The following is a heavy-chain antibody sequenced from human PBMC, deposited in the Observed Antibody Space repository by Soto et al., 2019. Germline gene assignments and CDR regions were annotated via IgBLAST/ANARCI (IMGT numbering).Heavy chain of an antibody. CDR1: GFIFSSYA. V-gene: IGHV3-30-3*01. D-gene: IGHD3-9*01. Sequence: GSLKLSCSASGFIFSSYAMHWVRQAPGKGLEWVAVISSDGSNKYYADSVKGRFTISRDNSKNTLYLQMNSLRAEDTAVYYCARNMGRSFEGSHWYYYGIHVWGQGTTVTVS. J-gene: IGHJ6*02. CDR2: ISSDGSNK. CDR3: ARNMGRSFEGSHWYYYGIHV.